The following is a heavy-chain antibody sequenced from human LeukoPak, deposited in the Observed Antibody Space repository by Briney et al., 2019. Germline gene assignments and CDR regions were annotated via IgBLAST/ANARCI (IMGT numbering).Heavy chain of an antibody. D-gene: IGHD2-15*01. V-gene: IGHV5-51*01. CDR2: IYSGDSDV. J-gene: IGHJ4*02. CDR3: ARGDCCGSCSAYNHFDY. CDR1: GYIFTNYW. Sequence: RSGEPLKISCKGSGYIFTNYWIGWVRQMPGEGLEWMGIIYSGDSDVRYSPSFQGQVTISVDRSISTAYLQWSSLKASDSAMYYCARGDCCGSCSAYNHFDYWGQGTLATVSS.